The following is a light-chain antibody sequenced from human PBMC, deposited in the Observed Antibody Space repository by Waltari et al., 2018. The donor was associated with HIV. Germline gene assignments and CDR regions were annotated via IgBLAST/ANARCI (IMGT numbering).Light chain of an antibody. CDR3: QAWDSSTGV. Sequence: SYALTPPPSVSVSPGQTASITCSGDKLGDKYACWYQQKPGQSPVLVIYQDTRRPSRTLERFTCSKYWNTATRTIGGTQAMDEADYYCQAWDSSTGVFGGGTKLTVL. J-gene: IGLJ2*01. CDR2: QDT. CDR1: KLGDKY. V-gene: IGLV3-1*01.